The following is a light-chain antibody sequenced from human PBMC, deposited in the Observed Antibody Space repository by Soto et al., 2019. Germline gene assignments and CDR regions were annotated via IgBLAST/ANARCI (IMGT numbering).Light chain of an antibody. Sequence: EIVMTQSPATLSVSPGERATLSCRASQNVRNNLAWYQQKPGQAPRLLIYNASTRATGVPARFSDSGSGTEFTLTISRLQSEDFAIYYCQQYSDWPRTFGRGTKLEVK. J-gene: IGKJ1*01. CDR2: NAS. CDR1: QNVRNN. V-gene: IGKV3-15*01. CDR3: QQYSDWPRT.